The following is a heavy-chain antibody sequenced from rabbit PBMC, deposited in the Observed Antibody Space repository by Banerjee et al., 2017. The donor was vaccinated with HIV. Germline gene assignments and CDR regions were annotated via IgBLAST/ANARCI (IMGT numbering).Heavy chain of an antibody. D-gene: IGHD4-2*01. J-gene: IGHJ4*01. CDR1: GFSFSGNGY. Sequence: QEQLEESGGDLVKPGASLTLTCTASGFSFSGNGYISWVRQAPGKGLEWIAWISAGSSGSTYYATWAKGRFAISKSSSTTVTLQMTSLTAADTATYFCARDVGGSIAFNLWGPGTLVTVS. CDR3: ARDVGGSIAFNL. V-gene: IGHV1S45*01. CDR2: ISAGSSGST.